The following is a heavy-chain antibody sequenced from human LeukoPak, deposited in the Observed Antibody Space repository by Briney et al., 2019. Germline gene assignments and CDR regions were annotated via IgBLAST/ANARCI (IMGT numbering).Heavy chain of an antibody. CDR2: IYYSGST. Sequence: SETLSLTCNVSGGSIRGYYWSWIRQPPGKGLEWIGYIYYSGSTNYNPSLKSRVTISVDTSKNQFSLKLSSVTAADTAVYYCARGSGDYVWGSYRYAFDIWGQGTMVTVSS. CDR1: GGSIRGYY. CDR3: ARGSGDYVWGSYRYAFDI. J-gene: IGHJ3*02. V-gene: IGHV4-59*01. D-gene: IGHD3-16*02.